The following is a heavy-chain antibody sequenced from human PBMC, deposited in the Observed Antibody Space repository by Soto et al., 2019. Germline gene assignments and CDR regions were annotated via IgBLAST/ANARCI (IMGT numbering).Heavy chain of an antibody. CDR3: ARRITMVRGVIGYYYYYYMDV. CDR2: IYYSGST. Sequence: QLQLQESGPGLVKPSETLSLTCTVSGGSISSSSYYWGWIRQPPGKGLEWIGSIYYSGSTYYNPSLKSRVTISVDTSKNQFSLKLSSVTAADTAVYYCARRITMVRGVIGYYYYYYMDVWGKGTTVTVSS. D-gene: IGHD3-10*01. V-gene: IGHV4-39*01. CDR1: GGSISSSSYY. J-gene: IGHJ6*03.